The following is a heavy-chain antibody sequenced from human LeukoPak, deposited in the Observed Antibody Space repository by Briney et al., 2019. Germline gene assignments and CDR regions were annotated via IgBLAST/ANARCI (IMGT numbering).Heavy chain of an antibody. V-gene: IGHV1-24*01. D-gene: IGHD3-22*01. Sequence: GASVKVSCKVSGYTLTELSIHWVRQAPGKGLEWMGGFDPEDGETIYAQRFQGRVTMTEDTSTDTAYMELSSLRSEDAAVYYCATVSYYYDSSGYQGYFQHWGQGTPVTVSS. CDR3: ATVSYYYDSSGYQGYFQH. CDR1: GYTLTELS. CDR2: FDPEDGET. J-gene: IGHJ1*01.